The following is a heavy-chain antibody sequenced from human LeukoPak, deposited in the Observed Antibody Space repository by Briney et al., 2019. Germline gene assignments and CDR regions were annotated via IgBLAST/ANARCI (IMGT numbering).Heavy chain of an antibody. Sequence: SETLSLTCTVSGGSISSGSYYWSWIRQPAGKGLEWIGRIYTSGSTNYNPSLKSRVTISVDTSKNQFSLKLSSVTAADTAVYYCASNYYGSGSYPKWGQGTLVTVSS. CDR2: IYTSGST. V-gene: IGHV4-61*02. CDR1: GGSISSGSYY. CDR3: ASNYYGSGSYPK. D-gene: IGHD3-10*01. J-gene: IGHJ4*02.